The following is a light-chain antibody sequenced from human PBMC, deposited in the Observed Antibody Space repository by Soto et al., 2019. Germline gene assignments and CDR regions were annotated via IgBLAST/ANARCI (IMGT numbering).Light chain of an antibody. CDR1: RSDVGNYDL. CDR3: CSYGGASIYV. V-gene: IGLV2-23*01. Sequence: QSALTQPASVSGSPGQSITISCTGTRSDVGNYDLVSWYQARPGKAPKLMIYEGSKRPSGVSNRFSGSKSGVAASLTISGLQAEDEADYYCCSYGGASIYVFGTGTKVTIL. CDR2: EGS. J-gene: IGLJ1*01.